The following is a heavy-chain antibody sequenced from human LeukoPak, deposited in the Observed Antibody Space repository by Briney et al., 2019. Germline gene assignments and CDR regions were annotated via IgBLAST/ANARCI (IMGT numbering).Heavy chain of an antibody. J-gene: IGHJ4*02. D-gene: IGHD4-17*01. CDR3: ARLSPLDYGDYDY. CDR1: GFTFSSYS. CDR2: ITSSSNYI. V-gene: IGHV3-21*01. Sequence: GGSLRLSCAASGFTFSSYSMNWVRQAPGKGLEWVSSITSSSNYIYYADSVKGRFTISRDNAKNSLYLQMNSLRAEDTAVYYCARLSPLDYGDYDYWGQGTLVTVSS.